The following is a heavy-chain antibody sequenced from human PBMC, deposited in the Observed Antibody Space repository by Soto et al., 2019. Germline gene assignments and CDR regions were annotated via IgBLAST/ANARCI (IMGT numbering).Heavy chain of an antibody. D-gene: IGHD5-18*01. J-gene: IGHJ4*02. CDR2: IYYSGST. CDR1: GGSISSGGYY. V-gene: IGHV4-31*03. Sequence: PSETLSLTCTVSGGSISSGGYYWSWIRQHPGKGLEWIGYIYYSGSTYYNPSLKSRVTISVDTSKNQFSLKLSSVTAADTAVYYCARIDDTAMAWDYWGQGTLVTVSS. CDR3: ARIDDTAMAWDY.